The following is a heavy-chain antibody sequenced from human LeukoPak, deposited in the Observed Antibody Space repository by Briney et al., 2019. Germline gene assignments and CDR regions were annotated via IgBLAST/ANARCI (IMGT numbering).Heavy chain of an antibody. CDR1: GFTFSSYG. CDR3: AKEYSGFDY. J-gene: IGHJ4*02. D-gene: IGHD1-26*01. CDR2: ISYDGSNK. V-gene: IGHV3-30*18. Sequence: PGGSLRLSCAASGFTFSSYGMHWVRQAPGEGLEWVAVISYDGSNKYYADSVKGRFTISRDNSKNTLYLQMNSLRAEDTAVYYCAKEYSGFDYWGQGTLVTVSS.